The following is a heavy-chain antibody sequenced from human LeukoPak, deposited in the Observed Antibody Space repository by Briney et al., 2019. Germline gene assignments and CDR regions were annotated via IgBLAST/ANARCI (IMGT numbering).Heavy chain of an antibody. V-gene: IGHV1-2*02. D-gene: IGHD4/OR15-4a*01. CDR1: GYTFTDYY. J-gene: IGHJ4*02. CDR3: ARGAKQH. CDR2: ISPDTGVT. Sequence: ASVKVSCKTSGYTFTDYYIHWIRQPPGQGLEWMGWISPDTGVTTSAQNFEGRVTLTWDTSITSTFMELTNLRPDDTAVYYCARGAKQHWGQGTLVTVSS.